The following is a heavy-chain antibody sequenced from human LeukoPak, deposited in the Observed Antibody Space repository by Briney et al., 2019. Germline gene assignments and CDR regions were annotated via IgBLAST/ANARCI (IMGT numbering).Heavy chain of an antibody. D-gene: IGHD6-19*01. CDR1: GFTFSSYA. CDR2: FFGSGGST. V-gene: IGHV3-23*01. Sequence: GGALRLSCAASGFTFSSYAMYWVRQAPGEGLEGVPGFFGSGGSTNYADSVKGRFTISRKNSKNTVYLQMNSLRAEDTAVYYCAKTTTGYSSGRYPGWPVDSWGQGTLVTVSS. CDR3: AKTTTGYSSGRYPGWPVDS. J-gene: IGHJ4*02.